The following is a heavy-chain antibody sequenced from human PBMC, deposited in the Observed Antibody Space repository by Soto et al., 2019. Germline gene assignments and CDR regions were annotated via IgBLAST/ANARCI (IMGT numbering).Heavy chain of an antibody. Sequence: ASVKVSCKASGYTFTSYYMHWVRQAPGQGLEWMGIINPSGGSASYAQKFQGRVTMTRDTSTSTVYMELSSLRSEDTAVYYCARGAPIDGSGSYYSDWGQGTLVTVSS. D-gene: IGHD3-10*01. CDR2: INPSGGSA. V-gene: IGHV1-46*01. J-gene: IGHJ4*02. CDR3: ARGAPIDGSGSYYSD. CDR1: GYTFTSYY.